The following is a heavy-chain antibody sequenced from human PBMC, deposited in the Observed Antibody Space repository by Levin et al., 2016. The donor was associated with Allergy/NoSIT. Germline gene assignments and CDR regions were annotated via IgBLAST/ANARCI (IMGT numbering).Heavy chain of an antibody. CDR1: GFTFDDYA. D-gene: IGHD5-24*01. J-gene: IGHJ4*02. V-gene: IGHV3-43D*04. CDR3: AKDKMATTYASLDY. CDR2: ISWDGGST. Sequence: GESLKISCAASGFTFDDYAMHWVRQAPGKGLEWVSLISWDGGSTYYADSVKGRFTISRDNSKNSLYLQMNSLRAEDTALYYCAKDKMATTYASLDYWGQGTLVTVSS.